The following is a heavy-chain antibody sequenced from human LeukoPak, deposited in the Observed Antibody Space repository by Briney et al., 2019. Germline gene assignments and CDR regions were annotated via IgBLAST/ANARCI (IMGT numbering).Heavy chain of an antibody. V-gene: IGHV4-38-2*02. CDR2: IYQTGST. J-gene: IGHJ4*02. D-gene: IGHD1-1*01. CDR1: GYSISSGYY. CDR3: ARGLDAASGLANFDY. Sequence: NTSETLSLTCTVSGYSISSGYYWGWIRQPPGKGLEWVGSIYQTGSTYYSPSLKSRVTLSVDTSKNQFSLKLTSVTAADTAVYFCARGLDAASGLANFDYWGQGTLITVSS.